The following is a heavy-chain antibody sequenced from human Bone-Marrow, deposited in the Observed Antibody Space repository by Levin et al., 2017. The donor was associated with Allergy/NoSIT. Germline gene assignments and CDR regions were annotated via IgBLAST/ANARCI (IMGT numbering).Heavy chain of an antibody. CDR3: ARREWEVLNDAFDV. CDR2: IDPRDSYI. V-gene: IGHV5-10-1*01. J-gene: IGHJ3*01. D-gene: IGHD2-8*01. Sequence: GSLKISCKASGYSFTNYWITWVRQMPGKGLEWMGRIDPRDSYINYSPSFQGHVTFSTDKSISTAYLHWSSLKASDTAMYYCARREWEVLNDAFDVWGQGTMVTVSS. CDR1: GYSFTNYW.